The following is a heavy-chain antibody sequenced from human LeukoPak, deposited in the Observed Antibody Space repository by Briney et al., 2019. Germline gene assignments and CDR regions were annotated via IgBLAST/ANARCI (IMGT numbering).Heavy chain of an antibody. Sequence: GGSLRLSCAASGFTFSSYSMNWVRQAPGKGLEWVSYISSSSSTIYYADSVKGRFTISRDNSKNTLYLQMNSLRAEDTAVYYCAKVPVGFGMTTIPYDYWGQGTLVTVSS. CDR3: AKVPVGFGMTTIPYDY. V-gene: IGHV3-48*01. D-gene: IGHD2-21*02. CDR2: ISSSSSTI. J-gene: IGHJ4*02. CDR1: GFTFSSYS.